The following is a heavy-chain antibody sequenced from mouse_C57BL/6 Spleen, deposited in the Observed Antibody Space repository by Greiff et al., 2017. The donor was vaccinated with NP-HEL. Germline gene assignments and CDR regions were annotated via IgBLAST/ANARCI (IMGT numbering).Heavy chain of an antibody. J-gene: IGHJ4*01. Sequence: QVQLQQSGAELARPGASVKLSCTASGYTFTSYGISWVKQRTGQGLEWIGEIYPRSGNTYYNEKFKGKATLTADKSSSTAYMELRSLTSEDSAVYFCARSDGYYPYYAMDYWGQGTSVTVSS. CDR3: ARSDGYYPYYAMDY. V-gene: IGHV1-81*01. D-gene: IGHD2-3*01. CDR2: IYPRSGNT. CDR1: GYTFTSYG.